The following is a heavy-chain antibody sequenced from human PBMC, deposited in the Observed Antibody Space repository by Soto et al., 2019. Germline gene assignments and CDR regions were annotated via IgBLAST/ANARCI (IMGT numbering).Heavy chain of an antibody. CDR2: IYYSGST. D-gene: IGHD3-10*01. V-gene: IGHV4-59*01. J-gene: IGHJ5*02. Sequence: PSETLSLTCTVSGGSISSYYWSWIRQPPGKGLEWIGYIYYSGSTNYNPSLKSRVTISVDTSKNQFSLKLSSVTTADTAVYYCARGEVGEFGSKRNWFDPWGQGTLVTVSS. CDR3: ARGEVGEFGSKRNWFDP. CDR1: GGSISSYY.